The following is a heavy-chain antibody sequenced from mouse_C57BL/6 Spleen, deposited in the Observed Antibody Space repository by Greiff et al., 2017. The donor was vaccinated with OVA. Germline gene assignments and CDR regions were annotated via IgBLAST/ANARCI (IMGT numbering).Heavy chain of an antibody. D-gene: IGHD2-3*01. V-gene: IGHV1-64*01. CDR1: GYTFTSYW. CDR2: IHPNSGST. CDR3: ARGLYDGYYHWYFDV. Sequence: QVQLQQPGAELVKPGASVKLSCKASGYTFTSYWMHWVKQRPGQGLEWIGMIHPNSGSTNYNEKFKSKATLTVDISSSTAYMQLSSLTSEDSAVYYCARGLYDGYYHWYFDVWGTGTTVTVSS. J-gene: IGHJ1*03.